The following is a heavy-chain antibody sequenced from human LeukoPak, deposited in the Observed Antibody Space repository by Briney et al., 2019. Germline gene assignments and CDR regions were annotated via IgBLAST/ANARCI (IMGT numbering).Heavy chain of an antibody. CDR1: GFTFGDYA. CDR2: ISSSSSYI. V-gene: IGHV3-21*01. D-gene: IGHD6-19*01. Sequence: PGGSLRLSCTASGFTFGDYAMNWVRQAPGKGLEWVSSISSSSSYIYYADSVKGRFTISRDNAKNSLYLQMNSLRAEDTAVYYCARDSSGWYNFDYWGQGTLVTVSS. J-gene: IGHJ4*02. CDR3: ARDSSGWYNFDY.